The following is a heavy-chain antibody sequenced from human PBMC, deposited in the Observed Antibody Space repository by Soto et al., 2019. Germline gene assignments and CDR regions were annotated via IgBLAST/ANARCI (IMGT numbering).Heavy chain of an antibody. D-gene: IGHD3-16*01. CDR2: INPSGGST. J-gene: IGHJ1*01. CDR1: GYTFTSYY. Sequence: QVQLVQSGAEVKKPGASVKVSCKASGYTFTSYYMHWVRQAPGQGLEWMGIINPSGGSTTYAQEFQRRVTMTRDTSTGTVYMELSSLRSEYTAVYYCAREHGAFQHWGQGTLVTVSS. CDR3: AREHGAFQH. V-gene: IGHV1-46*03.